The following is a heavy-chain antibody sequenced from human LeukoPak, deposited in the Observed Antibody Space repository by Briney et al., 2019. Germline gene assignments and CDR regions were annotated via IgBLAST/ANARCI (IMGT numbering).Heavy chain of an antibody. J-gene: IGHJ4*02. V-gene: IGHV4-39*02. Sequence: SETLSLTCTVSGGSFSSSSYYWGWIRQPPGKGLEWIGSIYYSGSTYYNPSLKSRVTISVDTSKNQFSLKLSSVTAADTAVYYCAIDILTGYYSRDYWGQGTLVTVSS. CDR2: IYYSGST. D-gene: IGHD3-9*01. CDR3: AIDILTGYYSRDY. CDR1: GGSFSSSSYY.